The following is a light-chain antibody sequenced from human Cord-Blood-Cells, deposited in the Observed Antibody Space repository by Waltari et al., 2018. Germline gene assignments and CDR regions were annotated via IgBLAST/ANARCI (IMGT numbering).Light chain of an antibody. Sequence: QSALTQPRSVSGSPGPSVTISCTGISSSVGGYNYVSWSQQHPCKAAKLMSYDVSKRPSGVPDRFSGSKSGNTASLTISGLQAEDEADYYCCSYAGSYNWVFGGGTKLTVL. CDR3: CSYAGSYNWV. J-gene: IGLJ3*02. CDR1: SSSVGGYNY. V-gene: IGLV2-11*01. CDR2: DVS.